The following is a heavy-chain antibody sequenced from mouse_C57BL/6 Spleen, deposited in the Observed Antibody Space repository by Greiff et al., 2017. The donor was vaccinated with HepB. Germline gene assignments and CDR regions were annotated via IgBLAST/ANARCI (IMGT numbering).Heavy chain of an antibody. D-gene: IGHD1-1*01. J-gene: IGHJ1*03. Sequence: EVQRVESGGGLVQPGGSLSLSCAASGFTFTDYYMSWVRQPPGKALEWLGFIRNKANGYTTEYSASVKGRFTISRDNSQSILYLQMNALRAEDSATYYCARSTVVALHWYFDVWGTGTTVTVSS. CDR1: GFTFTDYY. V-gene: IGHV7-3*01. CDR2: IRNKANGYTT. CDR3: ARSTVVALHWYFDV.